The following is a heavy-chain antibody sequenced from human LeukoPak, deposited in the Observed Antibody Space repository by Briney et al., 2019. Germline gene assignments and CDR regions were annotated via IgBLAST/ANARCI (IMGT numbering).Heavy chain of an antibody. V-gene: IGHV3-23*01. Sequence: PGGTLRLSCAASGFTFSSYGMSWVRQAPGKGLEWVSAISGSGGSTYYADSVKGRFTISRDNSKNTLYLQMNSLRAEDTAVYYCAKGVYGDFTVTPAGGYYFDYWGQGTLVTVSS. CDR3: AKGVYGDFTVTPAGGYYFDY. CDR2: ISGSGGST. D-gene: IGHD4-17*01. J-gene: IGHJ4*02. CDR1: GFTFSSYG.